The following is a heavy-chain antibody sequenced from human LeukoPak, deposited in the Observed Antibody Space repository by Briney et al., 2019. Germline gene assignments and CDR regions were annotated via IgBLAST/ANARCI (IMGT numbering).Heavy chain of an antibody. Sequence: PSETLSLTCTVSGGSISSGDYYWSWIRQPPGKGLEWIGYIYYSGSTYYNPSLKSRVTISVDTSKNQFSLKLSSVTAADTAVYYYAREPSYDSSGIDYWAREPWSPSPQ. CDR3: AREPSYDSSGIDY. D-gene: IGHD3-22*01. CDR1: GGSISSGDYY. V-gene: IGHV4-30-4*08. CDR2: IYYSGST. J-gene: IGHJ4*02.